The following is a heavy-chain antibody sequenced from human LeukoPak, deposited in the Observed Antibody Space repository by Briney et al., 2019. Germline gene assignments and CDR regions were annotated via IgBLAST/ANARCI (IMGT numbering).Heavy chain of an antibody. V-gene: IGHV4-31*03. CDR2: IYYSGST. J-gene: IGHJ4*02. CDR1: GGSISSGVYY. CDR3: AREYDDSSGYYCH. Sequence: SQTLSLTCTVSGGSISSGVYYWSWIRQHPGKGLEWIGYIYYSGSTYYNPSLKSRVTISVDTSKNQFSLKLSSVTAADTAVYYCAREYDDSSGYYCHWGQGTLVTVSS. D-gene: IGHD3-22*01.